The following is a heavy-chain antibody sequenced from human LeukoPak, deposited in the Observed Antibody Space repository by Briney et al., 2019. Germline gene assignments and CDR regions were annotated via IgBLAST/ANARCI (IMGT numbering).Heavy chain of an antibody. CDR2: IYYSGST. J-gene: IGHJ2*01. CDR3: AREVGAGYFDP. V-gene: IGHV4-34*01. CDR1: VGSFSGYD. D-gene: IGHD1-26*01. Sequence: SETLSLTCAVYVGSFSGYDWSWIRQPPGKGLEWIGSIYYSGSTYYNPSLKSRVTISVDTSKNQFSLKLSSVTAADTAVYYCAREVGAGYFDPWGRGTLVTVSS.